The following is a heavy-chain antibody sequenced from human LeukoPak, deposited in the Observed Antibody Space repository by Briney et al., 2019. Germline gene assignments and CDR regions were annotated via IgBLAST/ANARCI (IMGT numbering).Heavy chain of an antibody. V-gene: IGHV3-23*01. Sequence: PGGSLRLSCAASGFTFSSYAMSWVRQAPGKGLEWGSAISGSGGSTYYADSVKGRFTISRDNSKNTLHLQMNSLRAEDTAVYYCAKGENYDFWSGYYRFWGQGTLVTVSS. J-gene: IGHJ4*02. D-gene: IGHD3-3*01. CDR3: AKGENYDFWSGYYRF. CDR2: ISGSGGST. CDR1: GFTFSSYA.